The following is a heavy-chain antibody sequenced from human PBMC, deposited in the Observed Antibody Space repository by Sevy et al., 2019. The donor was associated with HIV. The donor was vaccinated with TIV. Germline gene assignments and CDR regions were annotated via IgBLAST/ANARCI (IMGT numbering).Heavy chain of an antibody. J-gene: IGHJ4*02. CDR1: GFSFSANW. Sequence: GGSLRLSCAACGFSFSANWMNWVRQAPGKGLEWVANIKGDGSDKHYVDSVEGRFTISRDNAKNVLYLQMNSLRVEDTAVYYCAHETFGRFESWGQGTLVTVSS. CDR2: IKGDGSDK. D-gene: IGHD3-16*01. V-gene: IGHV3-7*01. CDR3: AHETFGRFES.